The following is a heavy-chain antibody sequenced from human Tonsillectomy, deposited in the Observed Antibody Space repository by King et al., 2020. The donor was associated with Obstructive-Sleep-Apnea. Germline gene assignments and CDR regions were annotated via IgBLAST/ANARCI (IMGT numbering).Heavy chain of an antibody. V-gene: IGHV4-38-2*02. Sequence: QLQESGPGLVKPSETLSLTCTVSGYSISSGYYWGWIRQPPGKGLEWIGSXYHSGSTXYKPSLKSRVTLSVDTSKNQFPLKLSSVTAADTAVYYCARDYYYDSSGYYVXXWGQGTLVTVSS. CDR1: GYSISSGYY. D-gene: IGHD3-22*01. J-gene: IGHJ4*02. CDR2: XYHSGST. CDR3: ARDYYYDSSGYYVXX.